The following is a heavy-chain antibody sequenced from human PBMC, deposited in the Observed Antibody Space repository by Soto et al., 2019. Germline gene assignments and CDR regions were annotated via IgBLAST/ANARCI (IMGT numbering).Heavy chain of an antibody. V-gene: IGHV1-2*02. CDR2: INTDNGGA. CDR1: GYIFTDYH. CDR3: AKERGSNSLHPSYNCFDT. Sequence: QVQLVQSGAEVKKPGASVKVSCKASGYIFTDYHIHWVRQAPGQGLEFMGWINTDNGGAGSAQQFQCRVTVTRDTSITTVYLELGNLRSDDTAVYFCAKERGSNSLHPSYNCFDTWGQGTLSTVSS. J-gene: IGHJ5*02. D-gene: IGHD6-13*01.